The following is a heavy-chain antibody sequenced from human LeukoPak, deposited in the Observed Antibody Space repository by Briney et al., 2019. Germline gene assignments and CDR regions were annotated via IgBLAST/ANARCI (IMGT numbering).Heavy chain of an antibody. CDR3: ARDHDYPDY. J-gene: IGHJ4*02. CDR1: GGSFSGYY. Sequence: SETLSLTCAVYGGSFSGYYWSWIRQPPGKGLEWIGEINHSGSTNYNPSLKSRVTISVDTSKNQFSLKLSSVTAADTAVYYCARDHDYPDYWGQGTLVTVSS. CDR2: INHSGST. V-gene: IGHV4-34*01.